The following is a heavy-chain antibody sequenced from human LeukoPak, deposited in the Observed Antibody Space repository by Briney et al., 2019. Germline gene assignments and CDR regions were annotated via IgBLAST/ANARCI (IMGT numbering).Heavy chain of an antibody. CDR2: IRYDGSNK. D-gene: IGHD3-22*01. Sequence: GGSLRLSCAASGFTFSSYGMHWVRQAPGKGLEWVAFIRYDGSNKYYADSVKGRFTISRDNSKKTLYLQMNSRRPEDTAVYYCAKDFSVYYYDSRVLDYWGQGTLVTVSS. CDR1: GFTFSSYG. CDR3: AKDFSVYYYDSRVLDY. J-gene: IGHJ4*02. V-gene: IGHV3-30*02.